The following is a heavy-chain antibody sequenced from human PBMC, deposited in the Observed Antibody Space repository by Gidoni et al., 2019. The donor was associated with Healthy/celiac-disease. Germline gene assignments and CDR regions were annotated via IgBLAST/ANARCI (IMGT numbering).Heavy chain of an antibody. Sequence: QLQLQESGPGLVKPSETLSLTCTVSGGSISSSSYYWGWIRQPPGKGLEWIGSIYYSGSTYYNPSLKSRVTISVDTSKNQFSLKLSSVTAADTAVYYCARPYCSSTSCPIQPIGGWFDPWGQGTLVTVSS. D-gene: IGHD2-2*01. CDR3: ARPYCSSTSCPIQPIGGWFDP. J-gene: IGHJ5*02. V-gene: IGHV4-39*01. CDR2: IYYSGST. CDR1: GGSISSSSYY.